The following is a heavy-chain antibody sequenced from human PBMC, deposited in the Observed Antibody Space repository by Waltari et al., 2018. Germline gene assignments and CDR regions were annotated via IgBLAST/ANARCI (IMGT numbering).Heavy chain of an antibody. D-gene: IGHD4-17*01. J-gene: IGHJ4*02. CDR2: TRNKANSYTT. CDR1: VFTFSDHY. V-gene: IGHV3-72*01. Sequence: EVQLVESGGGLVQPGGSLRLSCAASVFTFSDHYMEWVRQAPGKGLEWVGRTRNKANSYTTEYAASVKGRFTISRDDSKNSLYLQMNSLKTEDTAVYYCATYGDFGEFDYWGQGTLVTVSS. CDR3: ATYGDFGEFDY.